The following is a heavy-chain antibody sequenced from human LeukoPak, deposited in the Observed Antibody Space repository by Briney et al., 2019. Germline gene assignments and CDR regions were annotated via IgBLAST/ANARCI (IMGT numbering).Heavy chain of an antibody. V-gene: IGHV1-58*01. D-gene: IGHD2/OR15-2a*01. CDR3: AALLSMGYFDY. J-gene: IGHJ4*02. Sequence: TSVKVSCKASGFTFTSSAVQWVRQARGQRLEWIGWIVVGSGNTNYAQKFQERVTITKDMSTSTAYMELSSLRSEDTAVYYCAALLSMGYFDYWGQGTLVTVSS. CDR1: GFTFTSSA. CDR2: IVVGSGNT.